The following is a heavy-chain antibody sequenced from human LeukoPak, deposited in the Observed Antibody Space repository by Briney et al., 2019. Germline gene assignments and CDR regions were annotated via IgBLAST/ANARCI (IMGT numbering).Heavy chain of an antibody. Sequence: PGGSLRLSCAASGFTFSSYGMHWVRQAPGKGLEWVAVVSTGGGTQFYADSVKGRFTISRDNSKNTLYLQMSSLRAEDTAVYYCARSSEGNTAMGTTFDYWGQGTLVTVSS. D-gene: IGHD5-18*01. V-gene: IGHV3-30*03. CDR1: GFTFSSYG. CDR2: VSTGGGTQ. CDR3: ARSSEGNTAMGTTFDY. J-gene: IGHJ4*02.